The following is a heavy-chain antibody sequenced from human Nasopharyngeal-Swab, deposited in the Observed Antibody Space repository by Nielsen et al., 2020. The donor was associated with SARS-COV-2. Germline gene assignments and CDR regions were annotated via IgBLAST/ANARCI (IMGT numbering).Heavy chain of an antibody. D-gene: IGHD3-9*01. J-gene: IGHJ3*02. CDR1: GFTFSSYA. Sequence: GGSLRLSCAASGFTFSSYAMSWVRQAPGKGLEWVSAISGSGGSTYYADSVKGRFTISRDNSKNTLYLQMDSLRAEDTAVYYCAKDTALYLAFDIWGQGTMVTVSS. V-gene: IGHV3-23*01. CDR3: AKDTALYLAFDI. CDR2: ISGSGGST.